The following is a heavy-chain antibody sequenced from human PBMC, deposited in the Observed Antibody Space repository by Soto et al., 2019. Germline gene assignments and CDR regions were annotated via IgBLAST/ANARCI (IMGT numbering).Heavy chain of an antibody. CDR1: GFTFSSFD. V-gene: IGHV3-23*01. D-gene: IGHD3-16*01. Sequence: EVQLLESGGGLVQPGGSLRLSCAASGFTFSSFDMSWVRQAPGKGLAWVSVLIGRDGSTYYADSVKGRFAISRDNSKNTLYLQMNSVRVADTALYYCVKGAWLDYWGQGTLVTVSS. J-gene: IGHJ4*02. CDR3: VKGAWLDY. CDR2: LIGRDGST.